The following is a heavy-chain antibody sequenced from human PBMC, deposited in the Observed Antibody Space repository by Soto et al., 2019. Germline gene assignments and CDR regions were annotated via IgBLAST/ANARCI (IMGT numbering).Heavy chain of an antibody. CDR2: IYHTGKT. D-gene: IGHD4-17*01. CDR1: GDAIYIGGYY. CDR3: ARQRTTVVTQAYFDH. Sequence: SETLSLTCTVSGDAIYIGGYYWTWIRQHPGKGLEWIGYIYHTGKTYYNPSLESRVTMSVDTSKNQFSLKLASVTAADTAVYYCARQRTTVVTQAYFDHWGQGTLVTVSS. V-gene: IGHV4-31*03. J-gene: IGHJ4*02.